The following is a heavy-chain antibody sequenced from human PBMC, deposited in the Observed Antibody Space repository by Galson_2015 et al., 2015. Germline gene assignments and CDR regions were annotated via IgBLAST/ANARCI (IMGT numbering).Heavy chain of an antibody. CDR1: GGSFSNFA. D-gene: IGHD4-11*01. Sequence: SVKVSCKASGGSFSNFAISWVRQAPGQGLEWMGGVIPIFRSPNYAQKFKGRVTISADESTSTAYMELSGLRSEDTAIYYCARDSASNSNSHYPYYIMVVWGEGTPVIVSS. CDR2: VIPIFRSP. V-gene: IGHV1-69*13. CDR3: ARDSASNSNSHYPYYIMVV. J-gene: IGHJ6*03.